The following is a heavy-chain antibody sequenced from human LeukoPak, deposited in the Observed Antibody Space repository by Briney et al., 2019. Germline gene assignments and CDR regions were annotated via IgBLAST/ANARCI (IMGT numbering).Heavy chain of an antibody. Sequence: GGSLRLSCAASGFTFNNYAMNWVRQAPGRGLEWVSYIRGGGSNTRYSDSVKGRFIISRDNSKNILYLQMNSLRAEDTAIYYCAKCSASYSNDAFDVWGRGTMVTVSS. D-gene: IGHD3-10*02. CDR2: IRGGGSNT. CDR1: GFTFNNYA. J-gene: IGHJ3*01. CDR3: AKCSASYSNDAFDV. V-gene: IGHV3-23*01.